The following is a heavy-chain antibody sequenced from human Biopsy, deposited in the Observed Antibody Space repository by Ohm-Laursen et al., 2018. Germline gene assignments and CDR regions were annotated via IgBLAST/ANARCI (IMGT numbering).Heavy chain of an antibody. D-gene: IGHD2-21*02. CDR1: GVSISSYF. CDR3: ARGNEVMVTGPYFFDY. J-gene: IGHJ4*02. V-gene: IGHV4-59*01. Sequence: SETLSLTCTVSGVSISSYFWNWIRQPPGKGLEWIGDIYYSGSTKYNPSLKSRVTISVDMSKSQLSLKLTSVTTADTAVYYRARGNEVMVTGPYFFDYWGQGTLVIVSS. CDR2: IYYSGST.